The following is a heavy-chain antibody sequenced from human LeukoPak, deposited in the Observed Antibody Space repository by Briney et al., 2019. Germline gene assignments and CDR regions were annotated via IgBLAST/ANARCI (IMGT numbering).Heavy chain of an antibody. D-gene: IGHD3-10*01. CDR1: GFTVSSNY. CDR2: IYSGGST. V-gene: IGHV3-53*04. Sequence: QPGGSLRLSCAASGFTVSSNYMSWVRQAPGKGLEWVSVIYSGGSTYYADSVKGRFTISRHNSKNTLYLQMNSLRAEDTAVYYCARESPDYYGSGSYRVAWGQGTLVTVSS. J-gene: IGHJ5*02. CDR3: ARESPDYYGSGSYRVA.